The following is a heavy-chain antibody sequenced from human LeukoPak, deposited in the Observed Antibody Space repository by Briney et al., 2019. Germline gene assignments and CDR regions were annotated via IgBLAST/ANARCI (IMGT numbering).Heavy chain of an antibody. CDR1: GFTVSSNY. D-gene: IGHD3-22*01. V-gene: IGHV3-53*01. CDR3: ARVNYYDSSGYYKRLVYFDY. J-gene: IGHJ4*02. CDR2: IYSGGST. Sequence: GGSLRLSCAASGFTVSSNYMSWVRQAPGKGLEWVSVIYSGGSTYYADSVKGRFTISRDNSKNMLYLQMNSLRAEDTAVYYCARVNYYDSSGYYKRLVYFDYWGQGTLVTVSS.